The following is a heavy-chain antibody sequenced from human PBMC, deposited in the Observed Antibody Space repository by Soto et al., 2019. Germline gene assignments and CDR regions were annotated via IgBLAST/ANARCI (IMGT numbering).Heavy chain of an antibody. Sequence: SVQVSCKASGFTFTSSAFLGVRQPRGQRLEWIGWIAVGSGYTNYAQRFQDRVTLTRDMSTATTYMELSRLTSEDTAIYYCAADATAWQQMVPSDYWGQGTLGTVSS. J-gene: IGHJ4*02. V-gene: IGHV1-58*01. CDR2: IAVGSGYT. D-gene: IGHD2-8*01. CDR1: GFTFTSSA. CDR3: AADATAWQQMVPSDY.